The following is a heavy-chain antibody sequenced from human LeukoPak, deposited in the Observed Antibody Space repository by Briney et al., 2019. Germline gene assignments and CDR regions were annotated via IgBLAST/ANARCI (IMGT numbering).Heavy chain of an antibody. V-gene: IGHV3-23*01. CDR1: GFTFSSYA. Sequence: AGGSLRLSCAASGFTFSSYAMSWVRQAPGKGLEWVSAISGSGGSTYYADSVKGRFTISRDNSKNTLYLQMNSLRAEDTAVYYCAKDKIYGDYWGYYFDYWGQGTLVTVSS. D-gene: IGHD4-17*01. CDR3: AKDKIYGDYWGYYFDY. J-gene: IGHJ4*02. CDR2: ISGSGGST.